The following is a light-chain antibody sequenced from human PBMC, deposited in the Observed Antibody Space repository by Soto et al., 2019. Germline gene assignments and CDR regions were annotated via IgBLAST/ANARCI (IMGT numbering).Light chain of an antibody. CDR2: DVS. Sequence: QSVLTHPASVSGSPGQSIAISCTGTSSDVGAYNSVSWYQQHPGRAPKLMIHDVSNRPSGVSNRFSGSKSGNTASLTISGLQAEDEADYYCSSYTSSSTYVFGTGTKVT. V-gene: IGLV2-14*03. CDR3: SSYTSSSTYV. CDR1: SSDVGAYNS. J-gene: IGLJ1*01.